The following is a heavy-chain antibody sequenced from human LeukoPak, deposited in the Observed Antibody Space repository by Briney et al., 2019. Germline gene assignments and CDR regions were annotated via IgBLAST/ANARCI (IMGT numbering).Heavy chain of an antibody. D-gene: IGHD3-16*02. CDR1: GYTFTSYD. J-gene: IGHJ4*02. CDR2: MNPNSGNT. CDR3: VRAEGHDYVWGSYRYNSPDFDY. Sequence: GASVKVSCKASGYTFTSYDINWVRQATGQGLEWMGWMNPNSGNTGYAQKFQGRVTMTRNTSISTAYMELSSLRSEDTAVYYCVRAEGHDYVWGSYRYNSPDFDYWGQGTLVTVSS. V-gene: IGHV1-8*01.